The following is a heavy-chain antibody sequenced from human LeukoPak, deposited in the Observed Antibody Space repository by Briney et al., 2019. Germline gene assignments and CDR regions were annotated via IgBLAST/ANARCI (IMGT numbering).Heavy chain of an antibody. V-gene: IGHV4-31*03. CDR3: ARWSSGYFNAFDC. Sequence: PSETLSLTCTVSGGSISSGGYYWSWIRQHPGKGLEWIGYIYYSGSTYYNPSLKSRVTISVDTSKNQFSLKLSSVTAADTVVYYCARWSSGYFNAFDCWGQGTLVTVSS. CDR1: GGSISSGGYY. CDR2: IYYSGST. J-gene: IGHJ4*02. D-gene: IGHD5-12*01.